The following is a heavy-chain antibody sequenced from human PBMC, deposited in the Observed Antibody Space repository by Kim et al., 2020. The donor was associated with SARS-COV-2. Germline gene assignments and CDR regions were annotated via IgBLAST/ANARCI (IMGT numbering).Heavy chain of an antibody. CDR1: GFTFSSYW. V-gene: IGHV3-7*01. Sequence: GGSLRLSCAASGFTFSSYWMSWVRQPPGKGLEWVANIKQDGSDKYYVDSVKGRFTISRDNARNSLHVQMNSLRAEDTAVYYCARVVATHLPLFYGMDTWGQGTTGTVSS. CDR3: ARVVATHLPLFYGMDT. CDR2: IKQDGSDK. D-gene: IGHD1-26*01. J-gene: IGHJ6*02.